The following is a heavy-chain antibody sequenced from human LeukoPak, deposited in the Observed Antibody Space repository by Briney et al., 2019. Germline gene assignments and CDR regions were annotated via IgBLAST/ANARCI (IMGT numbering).Heavy chain of an antibody. CDR1: GYSFTSYW. CDR3: ARRRYYDSSGYYAFDI. D-gene: IGHD3-22*01. V-gene: IGHV5-51*01. Sequence: GESLQISCKGSGYSFTSYWIGWVRQMPGKGLEWMGIIYPGDSDTRYSPSFQGQVTISADKSTSTAYLQWSSLKASDTAMYYCARRRYYDSSGYYAFDIWGQGTMVTVSS. CDR2: IYPGDSDT. J-gene: IGHJ3*02.